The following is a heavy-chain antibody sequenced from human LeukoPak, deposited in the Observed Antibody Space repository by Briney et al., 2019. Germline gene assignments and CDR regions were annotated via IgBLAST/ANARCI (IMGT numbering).Heavy chain of an antibody. V-gene: IGHV1-18*01. CDR1: GYTFTSYG. D-gene: IGHD3-3*01. Sequence: ASVKVSCKASGYTFTSYGISWVRQAPGQGLERMGWISAYNGNTNYAQKLQGRVTMTTDTSTSTAYMELRSLRSDDTAVYYCARDPPRITIFGVVPLHRMDVWGQGTTVTVSS. CDR3: ARDPPRITIFGVVPLHRMDV. J-gene: IGHJ6*02. CDR2: ISAYNGNT.